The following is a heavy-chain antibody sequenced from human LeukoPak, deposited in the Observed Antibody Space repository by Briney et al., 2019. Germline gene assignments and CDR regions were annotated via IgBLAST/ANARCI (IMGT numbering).Heavy chain of an antibody. D-gene: IGHD2-2*01. J-gene: IGHJ4*02. CDR3: AIGEVSASLYYFDF. V-gene: IGHV1-18*01. CDR2: VSGNTANT. CDR1: RYTFTTYG. Sequence: SVKVSCKTSRYTFTTYGVSWVRQAPGQGLGWMGWVSGNTANTNYAERFQGRDTMTTDTSTSTAYLELTSLRSDDTAVYYCAIGEVSASLYYFDFWGQGTLVTVS.